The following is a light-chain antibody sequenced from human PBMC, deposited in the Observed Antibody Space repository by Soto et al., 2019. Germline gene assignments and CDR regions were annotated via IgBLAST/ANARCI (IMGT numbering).Light chain of an antibody. CDR3: QQYNSYPIT. Sequence: DIQMTLSPSTLSASVGDRVTITCRASQSISSWLAWYQQKPGKAPKLLIYDASSLESGVPSRFSGSGSGTEFTLTISSLQPDDFATYYCQQYNSYPITFGQGTRLEIK. J-gene: IGKJ5*01. V-gene: IGKV1-5*01. CDR2: DAS. CDR1: QSISSW.